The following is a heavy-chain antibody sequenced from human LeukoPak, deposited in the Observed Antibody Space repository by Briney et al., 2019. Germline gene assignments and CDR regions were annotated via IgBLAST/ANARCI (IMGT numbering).Heavy chain of an antibody. CDR1: GLTVSTNY. CDR3: VRDNPRCCGVVPANIDDY. J-gene: IGHJ4*02. D-gene: IGHD2-15*01. Sequence: PGGSLRLSCAASGLTVSTNYMSWVRQAPGKGLEWVAVISYDGSNKYYADSVKGRFTISRDNSKNTLYLQMNSLRAEDTAVYYCVRDNPRCCGVVPANIDDYWGQGTLVTVSS. CDR2: ISYDGSNK. V-gene: IGHV3-30-3*01.